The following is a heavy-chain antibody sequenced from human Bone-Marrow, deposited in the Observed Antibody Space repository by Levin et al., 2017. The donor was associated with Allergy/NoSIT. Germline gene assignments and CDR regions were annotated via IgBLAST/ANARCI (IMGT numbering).Heavy chain of an antibody. V-gene: IGHV4-59*08. D-gene: IGHD6-19*01. CDR1: GVSISSFY. J-gene: IGHJ4*02. CDR2: VYNSGSPNSGGT. CDR3: ARVQAVGGTHYFDY. Sequence: SETLSLTCTVSGVSISSFYWSWIRQSPGKGLEWIGYVYNSGSPNSGGTNHNPSLRSRVTISADTSKSQFSLNLTSVTAADTAVYYCARVQAVGGTHYFDYWGQGALITVST.